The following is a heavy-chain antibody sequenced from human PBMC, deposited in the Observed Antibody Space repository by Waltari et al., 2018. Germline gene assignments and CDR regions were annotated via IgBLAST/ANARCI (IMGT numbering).Heavy chain of an antibody. V-gene: IGHV3-21*01. J-gene: IGHJ4*02. CDR2: ISSSSSYI. Sequence: EVQLVESGGGLVKPGGSLRLSCSASGFTCISHSLNWSRQAPGKGLEWVSSISSSSSYIYYADSVKGRFTISRDNAKNSLYLQMNSLRAEDTAVYYCARLVDTAMVPQLDYWGQGTLVTVSS. D-gene: IGHD5-18*01. CDR1: GFTCISHS. CDR3: ARLVDTAMVPQLDY.